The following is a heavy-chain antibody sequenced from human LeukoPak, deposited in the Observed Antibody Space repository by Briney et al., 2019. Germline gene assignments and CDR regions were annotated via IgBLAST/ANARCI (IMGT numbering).Heavy chain of an antibody. Sequence: AGGSLRLSCAASGFTFSSYSMNWVRQAPGKGLEWVSSISTLGTYTHYVDSVKGRFTISRDNAKNSLYLQMNSLRAEDTAVYYCARGQQLVHFDYWGQGTLVTVSS. D-gene: IGHD6-13*01. V-gene: IGHV3-21*04. CDR3: ARGQQLVHFDY. J-gene: IGHJ4*02. CDR2: ISTLGTYT. CDR1: GFTFSSYS.